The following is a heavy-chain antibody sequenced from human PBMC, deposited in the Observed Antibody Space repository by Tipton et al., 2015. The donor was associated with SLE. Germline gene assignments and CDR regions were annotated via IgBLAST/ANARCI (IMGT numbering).Heavy chain of an antibody. CDR3: ARGELIEGFDP. V-gene: IGHV4-4*02. CDR2: VHHTGGN. D-gene: IGHD3-22*01. CDR1: GLSRTTRPW. Sequence: VKPSETLSLTCSVAGLSRTTRPWWTWVRQPPGKGLEWVGEVHHTGGNNYNPSLRSRVTISMDTSKSQFSLTLKSVTAADTAVYFCARGELIEGFDPWGQGTLVTVAA. J-gene: IGHJ5*02.